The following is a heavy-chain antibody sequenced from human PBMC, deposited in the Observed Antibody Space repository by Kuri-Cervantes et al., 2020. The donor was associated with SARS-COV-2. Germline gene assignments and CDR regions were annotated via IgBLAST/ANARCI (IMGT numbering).Heavy chain of an antibody. CDR1: GFTFTNAW. Sequence: GEPLMISCAASGFTFTNAWMNWVRQAPGKGLEWVGRVKSKSHGGTTDYAAPVRGRFTISRDDSKNTLYLQMNSLKTDDTAIYYCTTDLDFWSGYFYWDYWGQGTLVTVSS. J-gene: IGHJ4*02. D-gene: IGHD3-3*01. V-gene: IGHV3-15*01. CDR2: VKSKSHGGTT. CDR3: TTDLDFWSGYFYWDY.